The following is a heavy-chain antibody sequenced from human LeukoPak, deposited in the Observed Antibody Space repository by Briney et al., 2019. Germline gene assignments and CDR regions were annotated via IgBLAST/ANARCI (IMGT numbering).Heavy chain of an antibody. CDR3: ARLHMNWFDP. J-gene: IGHJ5*02. CDR1: GGSISSYY. Sequence: SETLSLTCSVSGGSISSYYWSWIRQPPGKGLEWIGYIYYSGSTNYNPSLKSRVTISVDTSKNQFSLKLSSVTAADTAVYYCARLHMNWFDPWGQGTLVTVSS. D-gene: IGHD2-21*01. V-gene: IGHV4-59*01. CDR2: IYYSGST.